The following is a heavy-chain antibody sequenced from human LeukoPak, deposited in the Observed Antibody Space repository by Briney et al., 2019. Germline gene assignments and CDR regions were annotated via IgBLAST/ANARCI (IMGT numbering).Heavy chain of an antibody. V-gene: IGHV3-23*01. J-gene: IGHJ4*02. CDR1: RSTFGSYA. D-gene: IGHD3-10*01. Sequence: PGGSLRLSCAGARSTFGSYAMSWVRQAPGKGLEWVSAISGSGNYTYYADSVKGRFTVSRDNSKNTLYLQMNSLTAEDTAVYYCASHFRGVILEGGQGTLVTVSS. CDR3: ASHFRGVILE. CDR2: ISGSGNYT.